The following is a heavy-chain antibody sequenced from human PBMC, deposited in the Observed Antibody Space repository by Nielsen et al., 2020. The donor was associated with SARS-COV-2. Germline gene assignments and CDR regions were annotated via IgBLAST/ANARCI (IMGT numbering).Heavy chain of an antibody. CDR1: GGSISPNY. D-gene: IGHD2-2*01. Sequence: SETLSLTCNVSGGSISPNYWSWIRQPAGKGLEWIGRMYTSGTSNYNPSLRSRVTMSLDTAKNQFSLKLSSVTAADTAVYYCARSSSYASAWFVSWGQGTLVTVSS. CDR3: ARSSSYASAWFVS. J-gene: IGHJ5*01. V-gene: IGHV4-4*07. CDR2: MYTSGTS.